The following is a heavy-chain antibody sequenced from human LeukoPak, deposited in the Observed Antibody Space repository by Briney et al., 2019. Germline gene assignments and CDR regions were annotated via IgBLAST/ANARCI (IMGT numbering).Heavy chain of an antibody. J-gene: IGHJ3*02. CDR1: GGSISSGSNN. V-gene: IGHV4-61*02. D-gene: IGHD3-10*01. CDR3: ARDRGAFDI. Sequence: SETLSLTCTVSGGSISSGSNNWSWIRQPAGKGLEWIGRIYTSGSTNYNPSLKSRVTISVDTSKNQFSLKLSSVTAADTAVYYCARDRGAFDIWGQGTMVTVSS. CDR2: IYTSGST.